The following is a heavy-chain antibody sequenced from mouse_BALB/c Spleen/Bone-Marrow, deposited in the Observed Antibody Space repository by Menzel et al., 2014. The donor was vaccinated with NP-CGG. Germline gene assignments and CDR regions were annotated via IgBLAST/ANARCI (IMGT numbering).Heavy chain of an antibody. Sequence: SGDELVKPGASVKLSCMASGFTFTSYWIHWVKQRPGQGPEWIGEINPSNGRTNYNEKFKSKATLTEDKSSSTAYMQLSSLTSEDSAVYYCARDGNYRYAMDYWGQGTSVTVSS. J-gene: IGHJ4*01. CDR3: ARDGNYRYAMDY. V-gene: IGHV1S81*02. CDR1: GFTFTSYW. CDR2: INPSNGRT. D-gene: IGHD2-1*01.